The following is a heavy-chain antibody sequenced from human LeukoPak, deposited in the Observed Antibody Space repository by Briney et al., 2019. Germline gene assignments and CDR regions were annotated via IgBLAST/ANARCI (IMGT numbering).Heavy chain of an antibody. CDR3: AKRPSDYGDYVTYFDY. CDR2: ISDDGRNK. V-gene: IGHV3-30*18. CDR1: GFSFISYG. J-gene: IGHJ4*02. Sequence: GGSLRLTCAASGFSFISYGMHWVRQAPGKGLEWVGVISDDGRNKKYADSVKGRFTISRDNSKDTLYLQMNSLRDEDTAVYYCAKRPSDYGDYVTYFDYWGQGTLVTVSS. D-gene: IGHD4-17*01.